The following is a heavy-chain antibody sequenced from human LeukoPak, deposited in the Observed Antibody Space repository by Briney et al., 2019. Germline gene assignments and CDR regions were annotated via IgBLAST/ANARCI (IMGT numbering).Heavy chain of an antibody. J-gene: IGHJ4*02. CDR1: GFTFSSYS. Sequence: PGGSLRLSCAASGFTFSSYSMNWVRQAPGKGLEGVSSISSSSSYIYYADSVKGRFTISRDNAKNSLYLQMNSLRAEDTAVYYCARAHSGDGYQYYFDYWGQGTLVTVSS. CDR2: ISSSSSYI. D-gene: IGHD5-24*01. CDR3: ARAHSGDGYQYYFDY. V-gene: IGHV3-21*01.